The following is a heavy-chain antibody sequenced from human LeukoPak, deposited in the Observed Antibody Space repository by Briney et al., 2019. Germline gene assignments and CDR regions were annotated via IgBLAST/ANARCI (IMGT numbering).Heavy chain of an antibody. Sequence: GASVKVSCKASGGTFSSYAISWVRQAPGQGLEWMGGIIPIFGTANYAQKFQGRVTITADESTSTAYMELSSLRSEDTAVYYCAHDPARTYFDYWGQGTLVTVSS. V-gene: IGHV1-69*13. CDR2: IIPIFGTA. D-gene: IGHD5-18*01. J-gene: IGHJ4*02. CDR1: GGTFSSYA. CDR3: AHDPARTYFDY.